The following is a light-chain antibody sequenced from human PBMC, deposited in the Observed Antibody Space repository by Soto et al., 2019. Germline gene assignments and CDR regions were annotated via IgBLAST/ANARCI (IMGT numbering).Light chain of an antibody. CDR1: QSVRSSY. CDR3: QQYGASPIT. Sequence: EIVLTQSPGTLSLSPGERATLSCRASQSVRSSYVAWYQQKPGQGPRLLIYGASSRATGIPDRFSGSGSGTDFTLTISSLEPEDSAVYSCQQYGASPITFGQGTRLEIK. CDR2: GAS. J-gene: IGKJ5*01. V-gene: IGKV3-20*01.